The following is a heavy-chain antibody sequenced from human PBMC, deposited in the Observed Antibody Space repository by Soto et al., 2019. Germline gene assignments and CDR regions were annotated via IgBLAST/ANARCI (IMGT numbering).Heavy chain of an antibody. Sequence: ASVKVSCNASGYTFSDYYMHWVRQAPGQGLEWMGWINPNSGGTNYAQKFQGSVTMTRDTSISTAYMELSSLTSDDTAMYYCARRSSGWSDYWGQGTLVTVSS. J-gene: IGHJ4*02. D-gene: IGHD6-19*01. V-gene: IGHV1-2*02. CDR1: GYTFSDYY. CDR3: ARRSSGWSDY. CDR2: INPNSGGT.